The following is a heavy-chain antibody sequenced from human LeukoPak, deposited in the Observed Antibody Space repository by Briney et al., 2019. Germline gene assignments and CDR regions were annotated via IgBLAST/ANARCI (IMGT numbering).Heavy chain of an antibody. J-gene: IGHJ6*02. D-gene: IGHD4-17*01. Sequence: GGSLRLSCAASGFTFSTYWMHWVRQAPGKGLVWVSRIHGDGTFTTSADSVKGRFTISRDNAQNTLYLQMNSLRAEDTAVYYCAKYLSYGDQDYYYYGMDVWGQGTTVTVSS. CDR2: IHGDGTFT. CDR3: AKYLSYGDQDYYYYGMDV. CDR1: GFTFSTYW. V-gene: IGHV3-74*01.